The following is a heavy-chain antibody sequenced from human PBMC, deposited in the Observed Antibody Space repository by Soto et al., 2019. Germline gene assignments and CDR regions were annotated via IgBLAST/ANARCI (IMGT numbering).Heavy chain of an antibody. V-gene: IGHV3-30*03. CDR3: SRTDYSSSLYYFHS. D-gene: IGHD6-13*01. J-gene: IGHJ4*02. CDR2: ISHDGSNK. Sequence: HPGGSLRLSCEASGFSFSTYGMLWVRQPPGKGLEWVSFISHDGSNKYYADSVKGRFTISRDNSKNTLFVQMDNLRAEDTAIYYCSRTDYSSSLYYFHSWGQGTLVTVSS. CDR1: GFSFSTYG.